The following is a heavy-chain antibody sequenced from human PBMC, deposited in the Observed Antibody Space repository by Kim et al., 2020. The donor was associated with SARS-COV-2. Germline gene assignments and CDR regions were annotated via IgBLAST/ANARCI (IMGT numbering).Heavy chain of an antibody. D-gene: IGHD1-26*01. CDR3: ARVSIVGATKGYYYGMDV. Sequence: KSRFTISRENAKESLYLQMNSLRAEDTAVYYCARVSIVGATKGYYYGMDVWGQGTTVTVSS. V-gene: IGHV3-11*01. J-gene: IGHJ6*02.